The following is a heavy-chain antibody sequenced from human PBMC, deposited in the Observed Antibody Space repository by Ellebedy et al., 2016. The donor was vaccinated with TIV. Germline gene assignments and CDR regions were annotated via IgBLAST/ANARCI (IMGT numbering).Heavy chain of an antibody. CDR3: VKEVNNGGADV. Sequence: GESLKISCAASGFTFSSYWMHWVRQAPGKGLVWVSRIKSDGSSTSYADSVKGRFTTSRDNAKNSLYLEMNSLRAEDTALYYCVKEVNNGGADVWGQGTTVIVSS. V-gene: IGHV3-74*01. J-gene: IGHJ6*02. CDR2: IKSDGSST. D-gene: IGHD2-8*01. CDR1: GFTFSSYW.